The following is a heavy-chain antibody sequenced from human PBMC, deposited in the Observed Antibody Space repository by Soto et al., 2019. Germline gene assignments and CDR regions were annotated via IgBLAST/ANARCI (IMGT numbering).Heavy chain of an antibody. V-gene: IGHV4-31*03. CDR3: AREGGDGVDY. Sequence: QVQLQESGPGLVKPSQTLSLTCTVSGGSISSGSYYWTWIRQHPGKGLEWIGYIYYSGSTYYNPSLKSRVTISVDTSKTQFSLKLTSVTAGDTAVFYCAREGGDGVDYWGQGTLVTVAS. D-gene: IGHD3-16*01. CDR1: GGSISSGSYY. J-gene: IGHJ4*02. CDR2: IYYSGST.